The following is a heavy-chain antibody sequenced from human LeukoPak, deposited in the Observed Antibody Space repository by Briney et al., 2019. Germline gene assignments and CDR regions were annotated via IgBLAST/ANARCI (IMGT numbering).Heavy chain of an antibody. V-gene: IGHV3-33*01. J-gene: IGHJ4*02. Sequence: PGGSLRLSCAASGLTFSNYAMHWVRQAPGKGLEWVALIWNAGTNTYYADSVKGRFTISRDNSKNTLYLQMNSLRAEDTAVYYCAGDTPPGGDYYFDYWGQGTLVIVSS. CDR3: AGDTPPGGDYYFDY. D-gene: IGHD3-16*01. CDR2: IWNAGTNT. CDR1: GLTFSNYA.